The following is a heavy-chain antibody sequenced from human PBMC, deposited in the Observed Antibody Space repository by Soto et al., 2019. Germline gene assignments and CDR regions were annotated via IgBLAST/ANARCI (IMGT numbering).Heavy chain of an antibody. CDR3: ATDKGRSPLDY. Sequence: PSETLSLTCAVSGESFSGYWSWIRQPPGKGLEWIGEINHGGVTVYNPSLKSRVSISVDTSNEQLSLRLNSVTAADTAVYYCATDKGRSPLDYWGQGTLVTVSS. CDR1: GESFSGY. V-gene: IGHV4-34*01. CDR2: INHGGVT. J-gene: IGHJ4*02. D-gene: IGHD2-15*01.